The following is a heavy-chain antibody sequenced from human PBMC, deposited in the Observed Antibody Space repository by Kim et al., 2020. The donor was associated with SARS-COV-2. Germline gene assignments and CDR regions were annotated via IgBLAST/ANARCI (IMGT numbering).Heavy chain of an antibody. CDR3: AKVLRGRNYYDYGMDV. CDR1: GFTFGDFA. D-gene: IGHD2-15*01. Sequence: GGSLRLSCAASGFTFGDFAMHWVRQAPGKGLEWVSGINWNSGNIGYADFVKGRFTISRDNAKNSLYLQMNSLRPEDTALYHCAKVLRGRNYYDYGMDVWGRGTTVIVSS. CDR2: INWNSGNI. J-gene: IGHJ6*02. V-gene: IGHV3-9*01.